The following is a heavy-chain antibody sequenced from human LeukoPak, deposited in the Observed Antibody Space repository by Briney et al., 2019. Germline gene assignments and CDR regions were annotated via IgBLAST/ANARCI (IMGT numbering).Heavy chain of an antibody. Sequence: GGSLRLSCAASGFTFSTYEMNWVRQAPGKGLEWVSYISSSGSTIYYADSVKGRFTISRDNAENTLYLQMNSLRAEDTGVYYCGRATSDTSYDYWGQGTLVTVSS. CDR3: GRATSDTSYDY. J-gene: IGHJ4*02. CDR2: ISSSGSTI. D-gene: IGHD5-18*01. CDR1: GFTFSTYE. V-gene: IGHV3-48*03.